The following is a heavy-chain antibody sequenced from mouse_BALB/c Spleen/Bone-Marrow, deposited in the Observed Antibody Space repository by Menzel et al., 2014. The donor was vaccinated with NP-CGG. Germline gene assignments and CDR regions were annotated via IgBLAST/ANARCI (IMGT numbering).Heavy chain of an antibody. J-gene: IGHJ2*01. CDR2: IWAGGST. Sequence: VMLVESGPGLVAPSQSLSITCTVSGFSLTSYGVHWVRQPPGKGLEWLGVIWAGGSTNYNSALMSRLSISNDNSKSQVFLKMNSLQTDDTAMYYCARDYYGSQYHFDYWGQGTTLTVSS. D-gene: IGHD1-1*01. V-gene: IGHV2-9*02. CDR3: ARDYYGSQYHFDY. CDR1: GFSLTSYG.